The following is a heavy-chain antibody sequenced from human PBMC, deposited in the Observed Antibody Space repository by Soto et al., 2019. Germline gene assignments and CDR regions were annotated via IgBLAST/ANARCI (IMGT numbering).Heavy chain of an antibody. J-gene: IGHJ4*02. V-gene: IGHV3-9*01. CDR3: AKNGLSNSPSAIDS. Sequence: EVQLVESGGGLVQPGRSLRLSCAASGFTFDDYAMHWVRQAPGKGLEWVSGISGSGRNTYYADSVKGRFTISRDNSKNTLFLQMNSLRAEDTAVYYCAKNGLSNSPSAIDSWGQGTLVTVSS. CDR1: GFTFDDYA. D-gene: IGHD4-4*01. CDR2: ISGSGRNT.